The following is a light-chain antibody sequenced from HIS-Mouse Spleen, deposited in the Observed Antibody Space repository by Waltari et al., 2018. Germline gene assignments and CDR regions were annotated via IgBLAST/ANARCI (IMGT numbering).Light chain of an antibody. CDR2: EDS. J-gene: IGLJ2*01. V-gene: IGLV3-10*01. CDR3: YSTDSSGNHRV. Sequence: SYELTQPPSVSVSPGQTARINCAGDALPKNNAYWYHQTSGQAPVLVIYEDSKRPSGIPQRFSGSSSGTMATLTISGAQVEEEADYYCYSTDSSGNHRVFGGGTKLTVL. CDR1: ALPKNN.